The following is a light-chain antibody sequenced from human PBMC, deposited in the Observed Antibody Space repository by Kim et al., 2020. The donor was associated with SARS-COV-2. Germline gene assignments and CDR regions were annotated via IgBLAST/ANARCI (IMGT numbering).Light chain of an antibody. CDR3: SSYAGTNDVR. CDR2: ELT. V-gene: IGLV2-8*01. J-gene: IGLJ2*01. Sequence: GQSVAISCTGTTSDVGANNYVSWYQQYPGTAPKLILYELTKRPSGVPDRFSGSKSGNTASLTVSGLQAEDEAHYYCSSYAGTNDVRFGGGTQLTVL. CDR1: TSDVGANNY.